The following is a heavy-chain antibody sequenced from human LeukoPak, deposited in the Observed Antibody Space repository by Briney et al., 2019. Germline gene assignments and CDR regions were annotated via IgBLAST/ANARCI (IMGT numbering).Heavy chain of an antibody. CDR1: SDSMRNHY. D-gene: IGHD3-22*01. V-gene: IGHV4-59*08. CDR2: GHYSGSI. Sequence: KPSETLSLTCTVFSDSMRNHYWSWIRQPPGKGLEWIGYGHYSGSINYAASLKSRVTISVDTSRKQFSLQLTSVTAADTAVYYCASSTFYSDTKGGMLDFDYWGRGTLVTVSS. CDR3: ASSTFYSDTKGGMLDFDY. J-gene: IGHJ4*02.